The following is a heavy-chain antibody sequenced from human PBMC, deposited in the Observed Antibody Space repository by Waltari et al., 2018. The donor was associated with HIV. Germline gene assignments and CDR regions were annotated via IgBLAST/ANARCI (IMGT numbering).Heavy chain of an antibody. CDR1: GGSISSSSYY. J-gene: IGHJ4*02. Sequence: QLQLQESGPGLVKPSETLSLTCTVSGGSISSSSYYWGWIRQPPGKGLEWIGSIYYSVSTYYNPSLKSLVTISVDTSKNQFSLKLSSVTAAETAVYYCARQEEIGYWGQGTLVTVSS. V-gene: IGHV4-39*01. CDR3: ARQEEIGY. CDR2: IYYSVST.